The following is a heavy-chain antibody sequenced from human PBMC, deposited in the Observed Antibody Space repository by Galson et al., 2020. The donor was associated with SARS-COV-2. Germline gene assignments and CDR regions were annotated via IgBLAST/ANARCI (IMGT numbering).Heavy chain of an antibody. J-gene: IGHJ3*02. CDR1: GGSISSSSYY. CDR2: IYYSGST. D-gene: IGHD3-22*01. CDR3: ARVQYYYDSSGYQRYDAFDI. V-gene: IGHV4-39*01. Sequence: SQTLSLTCPVSGGSISSSSYYWGWIRQPPGKGLEWIGSIYYSGSTYYNPSLKSRVTISVDTSKNQFSLKLSSVTAADTAVYYCARVQYYYDSSGYQRYDAFDIWGQGTMVTVSS.